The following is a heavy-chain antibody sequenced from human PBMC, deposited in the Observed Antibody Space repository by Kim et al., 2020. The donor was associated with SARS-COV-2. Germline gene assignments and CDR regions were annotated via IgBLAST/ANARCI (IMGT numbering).Heavy chain of an antibody. CDR1: GGSFSGYY. D-gene: IGHD1-20*01. CDR2: IHDSGST. V-gene: IGHV4-34*01. CDR3: AGISGTIALFDY. J-gene: IGHJ4*02. Sequence: SETLSLTCAVYGGSFSGYYWSWIRQPPGKGLEWIGEIHDSGSTNYNPSLKSRVTISVDTSKNQFSLKLSSVTAADTAMYYCAGISGTIALFDYWGQGTLVTVSS.